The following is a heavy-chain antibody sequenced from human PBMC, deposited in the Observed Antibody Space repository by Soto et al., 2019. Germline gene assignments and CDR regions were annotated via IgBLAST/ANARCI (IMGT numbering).Heavy chain of an antibody. V-gene: IGHV1-24*01. Sequence: QVQLVQSGAEVKKPGASVKVSCKVSGYTLTELSMHWVRQAPGKGLEWMGGFEPEDGETIYAQKFQGRVTMTEDTATDTAYKELSSLRSEDTAVYYCAASIVVVVAATNFDYWGQGTLVTVSS. CDR3: AASIVVVVAATNFDY. CDR1: GYTLTELS. D-gene: IGHD2-15*01. J-gene: IGHJ4*02. CDR2: FEPEDGET.